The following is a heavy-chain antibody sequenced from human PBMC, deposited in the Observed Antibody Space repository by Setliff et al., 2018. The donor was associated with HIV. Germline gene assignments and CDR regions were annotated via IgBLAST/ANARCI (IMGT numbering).Heavy chain of an antibody. CDR2: IFNSGSS. V-gene: IGHV4-39*01. CDR3: ARRPLTDWYFDL. CDR1: GGSISNNDYY. D-gene: IGHD7-27*01. J-gene: IGHJ2*01. Sequence: PSETLSLTCSVSGGSISNNDYYWGWIRQSPGKGLEWIGTIFNSGSSYYNPSLESRVTISVDTSQNQFSLRLRSVTAADTAVYYCARRPLTDWYFDLWGRGTLVTVSS.